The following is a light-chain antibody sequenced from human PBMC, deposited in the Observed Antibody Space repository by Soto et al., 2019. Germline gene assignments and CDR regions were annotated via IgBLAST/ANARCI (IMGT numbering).Light chain of an antibody. Sequence: QSVLTQPASVSGSPGQSITISCTGTSSDAGTYTYVSWYQQHPGKAPKLMIYEVSNRPSGVSNRFSGSKSGNTASLTISGLQAEDEADYYCSSYTGSSSLYVFGTGTKVTVL. CDR1: SSDAGTYTY. V-gene: IGLV2-14*01. CDR3: SSYTGSSSLYV. J-gene: IGLJ1*01. CDR2: EVS.